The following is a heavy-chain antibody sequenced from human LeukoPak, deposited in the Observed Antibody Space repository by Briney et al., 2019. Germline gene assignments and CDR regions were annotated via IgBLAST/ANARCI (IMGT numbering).Heavy chain of an antibody. CDR2: ISSGGRQI. CDR1: GFTFSKYS. Sequence: PAGSLRLSCAASGFTFSKYSMNWVRQAPGKGLEWVSSISSGGRQIDYADSLKGRFTISRDNAKNSLYLQMHSLRADDTAVYYCARDSTNFDFWGQGTLVTASS. D-gene: IGHD2-2*01. V-gene: IGHV3-21*01. J-gene: IGHJ4*02. CDR3: ARDSTNFDF.